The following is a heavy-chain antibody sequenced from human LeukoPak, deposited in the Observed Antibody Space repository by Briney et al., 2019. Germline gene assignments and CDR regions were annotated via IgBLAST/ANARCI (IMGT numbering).Heavy chain of an antibody. Sequence: SETLSLTCTVSGGSVSSGSYYWSWIRQPPGKGLEWIGYIYYSGSTNYNPSLKSRVTISVDTSKNQFSLKLSSVTAADTAAYYCARDQLWPRAFDIWGQGTMVTVSS. CDR1: GGSVSSGSYY. J-gene: IGHJ3*02. V-gene: IGHV4-61*01. D-gene: IGHD5-18*01. CDR3: ARDQLWPRAFDI. CDR2: IYYSGST.